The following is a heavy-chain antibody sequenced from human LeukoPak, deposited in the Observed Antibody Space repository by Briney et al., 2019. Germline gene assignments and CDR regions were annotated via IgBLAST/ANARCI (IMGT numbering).Heavy chain of an antibody. D-gene: IGHD6-13*01. CDR2: IYYSGST. J-gene: IGHJ6*03. CDR3: ARAALRIAAAGPDYYYMDV. CDR1: GGSISSYY. V-gene: IGHV4-59*12. Sequence: SETLSLTCTVSGGSISSYYWSWIRQPPGKGLEWIGYIYYSGSTYYNPSLKSRVTISVDTSKNQFSLKLSSVTAADTAVYYCARAALRIAAAGPDYYYMDVWGKGTTVTVSS.